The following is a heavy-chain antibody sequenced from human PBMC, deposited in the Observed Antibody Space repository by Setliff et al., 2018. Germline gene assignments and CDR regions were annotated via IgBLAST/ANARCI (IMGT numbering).Heavy chain of an antibody. Sequence: GGSLRLSCAASGFVFSTYDMNWVRQAPGKGLEWVSSISHSNTYIYYADSVKGRFTISRDNSKSTLYLQIDSLRAEDTALYYCAKRGAVPGTTYHHFDNWGQGTLVTVSS. D-gene: IGHD1-1*01. CDR1: GFVFSTYD. J-gene: IGHJ4*02. V-gene: IGHV3-21*04. CDR2: ISHSNTYI. CDR3: AKRGAVPGTTYHHFDN.